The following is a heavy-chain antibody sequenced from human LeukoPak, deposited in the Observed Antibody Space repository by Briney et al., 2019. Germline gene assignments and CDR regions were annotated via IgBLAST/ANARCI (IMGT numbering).Heavy chain of an antibody. CDR2: ISDSGGIT. CDR1: GFTFSSYW. CDR3: AKSPPDY. V-gene: IGHV3-23*01. Sequence: PGGSLRLSCAASGFTFSSYWMHWVRQAPGKGLEWVSGISDSGGITYYADSVKGRFTISRDNSKNTLYLQMNSLRADDTAVYYCAKSPPDYWGQGTLVTVSS. J-gene: IGHJ4*02.